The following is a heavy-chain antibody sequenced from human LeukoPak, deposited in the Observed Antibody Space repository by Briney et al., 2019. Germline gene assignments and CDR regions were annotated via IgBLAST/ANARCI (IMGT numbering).Heavy chain of an antibody. J-gene: IGHJ4*02. Sequence: PGRSLRLSCSASGFTFSSYGMHWVRQAPGKGLEWVAVISYDGSNKYYAHSVKGRFTISRDNSKNTLYLQMNSLRAEDTAVYYCAKDRSYYGSGSYYDYWGQGTLVTVSS. D-gene: IGHD3-10*01. V-gene: IGHV3-30*18. CDR3: AKDRSYYGSGSYYDY. CDR2: ISYDGSNK. CDR1: GFTFSSYG.